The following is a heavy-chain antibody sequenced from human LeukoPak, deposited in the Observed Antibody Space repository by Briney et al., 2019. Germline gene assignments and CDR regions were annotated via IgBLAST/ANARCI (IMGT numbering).Heavy chain of an antibody. D-gene: IGHD2-2*01. J-gene: IGHJ6*02. V-gene: IGHV3-7*01. CDR2: IKQGGCEI. Sequence: GGSLRLSCAASGFTFSSYWMRWVRQAPGKGLEWVANIKQGGCEIYYVDSVKGRFTISRDNAKNSLYLQMNSLRAEDTAVYYCARDQHTRYCSSTSCYFDYYYGMDVWGQGTTVTVSS. CDR3: ARDQHTRYCSSTSCYFDYYYGMDV. CDR1: GFTFSSYW.